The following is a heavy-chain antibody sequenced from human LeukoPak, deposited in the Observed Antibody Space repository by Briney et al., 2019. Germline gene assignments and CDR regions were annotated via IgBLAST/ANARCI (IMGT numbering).Heavy chain of an antibody. Sequence: GASVKVSCKASGYTFTGYYIHWVRQAPGQGLEWMGWINPNNGGTNYAQKFQGRVTMTRDTSISTAYMELNRLTSDDTAVYYCARIIALLNSDAFDIWGQGTMVTVSS. D-gene: IGHD3-9*01. J-gene: IGHJ3*02. CDR3: ARIIALLNSDAFDI. V-gene: IGHV1-2*02. CDR1: GYTFTGYY. CDR2: INPNNGGT.